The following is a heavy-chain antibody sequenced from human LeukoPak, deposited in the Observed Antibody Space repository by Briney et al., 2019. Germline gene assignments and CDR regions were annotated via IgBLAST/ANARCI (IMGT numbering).Heavy chain of an antibody. J-gene: IGHJ4*02. D-gene: IGHD3-3*01. CDR3: ARDFWGAYRVDYFDY. Sequence: PGGSLRLSCGASGFSFNVYSMSWVRRAPGKGLEWVANIKQDGSETYYVDSVRGRFTISRDNAKKPLYLQMNSLRAEDTAVYYCARDFWGAYRVDYFDYWGQGILVTVSS. CDR2: IKQDGSET. CDR1: GFSFNVYS. V-gene: IGHV3-7*01.